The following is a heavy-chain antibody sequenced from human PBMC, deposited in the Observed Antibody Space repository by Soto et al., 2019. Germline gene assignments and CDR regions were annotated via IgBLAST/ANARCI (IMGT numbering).Heavy chain of an antibody. D-gene: IGHD4-17*01. CDR1: GGTFSSYA. CDR3: VRVHRRDYGDYYFDS. J-gene: IGHJ4*02. Sequence: QVQLVQSGAEVKKPGFSVKVSCKASGGTFSSYAISWVRQAPGQGLEWMGGIIPIFGTANYAKKFQGRVTITADESPRTAYMELSSLRSEDTAVYYWVRVHRRDYGDYYFDSWGQGTLVTVSS. V-gene: IGHV1-69*12. CDR2: IIPIFGTA.